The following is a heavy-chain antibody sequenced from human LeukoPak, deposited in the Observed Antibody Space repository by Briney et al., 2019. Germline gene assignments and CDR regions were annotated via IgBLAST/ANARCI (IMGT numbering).Heavy chain of an antibody. D-gene: IGHD3-22*01. Sequence: GESLKISCKASGYSFTNYWIGWVRQLPAKGLVWRGIIYPGDCDTKYSAAFQGQVTISADKSISTAYLQWSSLKASDTAMYYCARHRASGFDAFDIWGQGTMVTVSS. J-gene: IGHJ3*02. V-gene: IGHV5-51*01. CDR3: ARHRASGFDAFDI. CDR1: GYSFTNYW. CDR2: IYPGDCDT.